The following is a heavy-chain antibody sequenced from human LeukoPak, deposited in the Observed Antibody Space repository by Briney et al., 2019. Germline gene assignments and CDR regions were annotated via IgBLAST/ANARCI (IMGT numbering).Heavy chain of an antibody. J-gene: IGHJ3*02. Sequence: SETLSLTCAVYGGSFSGYYWSWIRQPPGKGLEWIAEINHSGSTNYNPSLKSRVTISVDTSKNQFSLKLSSVTAADTAVYYCASDYGGGTGAFDIWGQGTMVTVSS. D-gene: IGHD4-23*01. CDR2: INHSGST. V-gene: IGHV4-34*01. CDR1: GGSFSGYY. CDR3: ASDYGGGTGAFDI.